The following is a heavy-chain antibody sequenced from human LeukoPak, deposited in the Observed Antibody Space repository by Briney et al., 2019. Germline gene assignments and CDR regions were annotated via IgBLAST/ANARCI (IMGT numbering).Heavy chain of an antibody. J-gene: IGHJ3*02. Sequence: SETLSLTCTVSGGSISSSCYYWGWLRQPPGKGLEWIGRTYYSGSTYYNPSLKSRVTISVDTSKNQFSLKLSSVTAADTTVYYCARDGITMVRGGIDAVDIWGQGTMVTVSS. CDR2: TYYSGST. D-gene: IGHD3-10*01. CDR3: ARDGITMVRGGIDAVDI. V-gene: IGHV4-39*07. CDR1: GGSISSSCYY.